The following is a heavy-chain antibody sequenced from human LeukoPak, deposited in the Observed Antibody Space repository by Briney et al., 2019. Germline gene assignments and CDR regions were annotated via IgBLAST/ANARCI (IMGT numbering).Heavy chain of an antibody. D-gene: IGHD4-17*01. CDR1: GGSISSGGYY. V-gene: IGHV4-30-2*01. Sequence: SQTLSLTCTVSGGSISSGGYYWSWIRQPPGKGLEWIGYIYHSGSTYYNPSLKSRVTISVDRSKNQFSLKLSSVTAADTAVYYCARATTVTIEYWFDPWGQGTLVTVSS. CDR3: ARATTVTIEYWFDP. CDR2: IYHSGST. J-gene: IGHJ5*02.